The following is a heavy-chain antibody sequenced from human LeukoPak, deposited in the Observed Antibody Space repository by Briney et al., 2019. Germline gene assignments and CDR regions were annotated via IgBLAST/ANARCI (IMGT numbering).Heavy chain of an antibody. CDR1: GGSISSYY. V-gene: IGHV4-59*08. D-gene: IGHD3-10*01. J-gene: IGHJ5*02. CDR2: IYYSGST. CDR3: ARREVVRGVTNWFDP. Sequence: SETLSLTCTVSGGSISSYYWSWIRQPPGKGLEGIGYIYYSGSTNYNPSLKSRVTISVDTSKNQFSLKLSSVTAADTAVYYCARREVVRGVTNWFDPWGQGILVTVSS.